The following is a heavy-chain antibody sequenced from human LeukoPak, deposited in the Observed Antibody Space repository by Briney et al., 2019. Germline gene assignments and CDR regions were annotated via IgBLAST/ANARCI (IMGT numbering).Heavy chain of an antibody. J-gene: IGHJ6*03. Sequence: GGSLRLSCAASGFTFSSYWMHWVRQAPGKGLVWVSRINSDGSSTSYADSVKGRFTISRDNAKNTLYLQMNSLRAEDTAVYYCARGEVARYYYYYMDVWGKGTTVTVSS. V-gene: IGHV3-74*01. CDR1: GFTFSSYW. CDR3: ARGEVARYYYYYMDV. CDR2: INSDGSST.